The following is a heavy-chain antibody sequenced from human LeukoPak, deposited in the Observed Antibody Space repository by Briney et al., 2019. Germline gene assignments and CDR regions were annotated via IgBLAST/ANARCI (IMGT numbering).Heavy chain of an antibody. Sequence: GGSLRLSCAASGFTFSSYWMSWVRQAPGKGLEGVAHINKDGSEKYYVDSVKGRFTISRDNVKISLYLQMNSLRAEDTAVYYCARAGYLGLFGMDVWGKGTTVTVSS. CDR1: GFTFSSYW. V-gene: IGHV3-7*03. D-gene: IGHD3-16*02. CDR3: ARAGYLGLFGMDV. CDR2: INKDGSEK. J-gene: IGHJ6*04.